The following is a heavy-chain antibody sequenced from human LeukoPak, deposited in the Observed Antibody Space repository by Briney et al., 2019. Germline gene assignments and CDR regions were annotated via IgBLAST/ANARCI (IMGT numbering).Heavy chain of an antibody. CDR3: ATDHYPPRVGY. V-gene: IGHV4-4*02. CDR2: IYHSGGT. Sequence: SGTLSLTCTVSGGSISSSNWWSWVRQPPGKGLEWIGEIYHSGGTNYNPSLKSRVTISVDKSKNQFSLMLSSVTAADTAIYYCATDHYPPRVGYWGQGTLVTVSS. CDR1: GGSISSSNW. D-gene: IGHD3-10*01. J-gene: IGHJ4*02.